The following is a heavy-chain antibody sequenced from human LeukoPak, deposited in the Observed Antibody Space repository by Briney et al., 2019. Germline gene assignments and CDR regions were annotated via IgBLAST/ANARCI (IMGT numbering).Heavy chain of an antibody. J-gene: IGHJ4*02. Sequence: SETLSLTXTVSGGSISSSSYYWGWIRQPPGKGLEWIGSIYYSGSTYYNPSLKGRVTISVDTSKNQFSLKLSSVTAADTAVYYCARTNRKMITMVRGVINYFDYWGQGTLVTVSS. D-gene: IGHD3-10*01. CDR3: ARTNRKMITMVRGVINYFDY. V-gene: IGHV4-39*01. CDR1: GGSISSSSYY. CDR2: IYYSGST.